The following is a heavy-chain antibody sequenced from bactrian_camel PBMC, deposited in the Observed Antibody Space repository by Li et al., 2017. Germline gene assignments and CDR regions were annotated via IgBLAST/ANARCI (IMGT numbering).Heavy chain of an antibody. CDR3: VTGLSRFEN. J-gene: IGHJ4*01. V-gene: IGHV3-1*01. CDR1: GFDFDDYA. Sequence: QLVESGGGVVQPGGSLRLSCTTSGFDFDDYAMAWIRQAPGKGLEWVSAIHTHGTTYYADSVKGRFTISRDNAKNTVNLQMNSLKSEDTAVYYCVTGLSRFENWGQGTQVTVS. CDR2: IHTHGTT.